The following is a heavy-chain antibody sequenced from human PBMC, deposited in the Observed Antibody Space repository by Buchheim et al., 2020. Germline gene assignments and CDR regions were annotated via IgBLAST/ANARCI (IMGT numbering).Heavy chain of an antibody. V-gene: IGHV3-7*01. J-gene: IGHJ6*02. CDR3: ARDRCSSTSCYRYYGMDV. Sequence: EVQLVESGGGLVQPGGSLKLSCAASGFIFSNYWMSWVRQAPGKGLEWVANIKQDGSEKYYVDSVKGRFTISRDNAKNSLYLQVNSLRAEDTAVYYCARDRCSSTSCYRYYGMDVWGQGTT. D-gene: IGHD2-2*01. CDR2: IKQDGSEK. CDR1: GFIFSNYW.